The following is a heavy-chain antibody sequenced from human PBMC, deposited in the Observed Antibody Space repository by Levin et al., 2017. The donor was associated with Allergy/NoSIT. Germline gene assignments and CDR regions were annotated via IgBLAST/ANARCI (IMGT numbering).Heavy chain of an antibody. Sequence: GESLKISCKASGSTFTNYYIHWVRQAPGQGLEWMGIINPSGGGTSYAQKFKGRVTMTRDTSTSTVYMEVRSLRSEDTAVYYCALPLSGRQRNRYYYYYYMDVWGVGTTVTVSS. CDR3: ALPLSGRQRNRYYYYYYMDV. CDR1: GSTFTNYY. V-gene: IGHV1-46*01. J-gene: IGHJ6*03. CDR2: INPSGGGT. D-gene: IGHD3-10*01.